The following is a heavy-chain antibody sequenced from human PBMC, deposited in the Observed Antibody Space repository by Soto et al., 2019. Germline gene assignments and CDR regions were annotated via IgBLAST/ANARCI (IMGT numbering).Heavy chain of an antibody. CDR1: GGTFSSYA. J-gene: IGHJ6*02. CDR3: ARERDCISTSCKATYYYYGMDV. V-gene: IGHV1-69*12. Sequence: QVQLVQSGAEVKKPGSSVKVSCKASGGTFSSYAISWVRQAPGQGLEWMGGIIPIFGTANYAQKFQGRVTITADESTSTAYRELRSLSSEDTAVYYCARERDCISTSCKATYYYYGMDVWGQGTTVTVSS. D-gene: IGHD2-2*01. CDR2: IIPIFGTA.